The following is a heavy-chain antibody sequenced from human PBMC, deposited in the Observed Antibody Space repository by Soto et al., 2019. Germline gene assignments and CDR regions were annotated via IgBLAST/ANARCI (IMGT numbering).Heavy chain of an antibody. CDR2: IIPIFVTA. J-gene: IGHJ5*02. CDR3: EREGYCTNGVCYKVDP. D-gene: IGHD2-8*01. Sequence: QVQLVQSGAEVKKPGSSVKVSCKASGGTFSSYAISWVRQAPGQGLEWMGGIIPIFVTANYAQKFQGRVTIAAGESTSTADMELSRQSSEDMAVYYCEREGYCTNGVCYKVDPWGQGTLVTVSS. CDR1: GGTFSSYA. V-gene: IGHV1-69*01.